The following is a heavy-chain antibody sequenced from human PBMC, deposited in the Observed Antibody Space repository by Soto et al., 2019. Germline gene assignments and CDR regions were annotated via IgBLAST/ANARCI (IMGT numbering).Heavy chain of an antibody. CDR1: GFTFSDYW. V-gene: IGHV3-74*01. CDR3: TRSGPFDF. Sequence: EVQLVESGGGLVQPGGSLRLSCVASGFTFSDYWMHWVRQAPGKGLVWVSRIRGDGSTATYVDFVQGRFSISRDNAKNTVYLQMESLRAEDTAIYYCTRSGPFDFWGQGTLVTVSS. J-gene: IGHJ4*02. D-gene: IGHD2-8*02. CDR2: IRGDGSTA.